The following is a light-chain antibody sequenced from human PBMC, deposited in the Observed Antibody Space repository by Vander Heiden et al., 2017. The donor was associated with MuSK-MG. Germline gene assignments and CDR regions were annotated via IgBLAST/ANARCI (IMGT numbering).Light chain of an antibody. J-gene: IGKJ1*01. CDR3: IKDYNVPST. Sequence: DIQMTQSPSSLSAYVGDRVTITCRASYGVSNYLAWYQQKPGKVPKLLIYAASTWQSGVPSRFSGSGSGTDFTLTISRLEPEDVATYYCIKDYNVPSTFGQGTKVEIK. V-gene: IGKV1-27*01. CDR1: YGVSNY. CDR2: AAS.